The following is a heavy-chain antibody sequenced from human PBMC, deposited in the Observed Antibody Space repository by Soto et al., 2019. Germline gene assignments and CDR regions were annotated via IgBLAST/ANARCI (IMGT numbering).Heavy chain of an antibody. CDR3: ARVVTRRVGATGHFDY. D-gene: IGHD1-26*01. V-gene: IGHV4-59*01. CDR2: IYYSWST. Sequence: PSENLSLTCTVSACSISSYYLIWLRPPPGKGLEWIGHIYYSWSTNYNPSLKSRVTISVDTSKNQFSLKLSSVTAADTAVNYCARVVTRRVGATGHFDYWGQGTLVTVSS. CDR1: ACSISSYY. J-gene: IGHJ4*02.